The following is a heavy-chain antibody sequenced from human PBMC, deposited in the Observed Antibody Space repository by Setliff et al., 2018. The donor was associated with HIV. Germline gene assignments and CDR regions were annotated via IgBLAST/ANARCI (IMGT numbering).Heavy chain of an antibody. CDR2: ISAYNGNT. D-gene: IGHD2-2*01. V-gene: IGHV1-18*01. J-gene: IGHJ6*03. CDR3: ARCLKDIVVVPYAGGGMDV. CDR1: GYTFTNYG. Sequence: ASVKVSCKASGYTFTNYGITWVRQAPGQGLEWMGWISAYNGNTNYSQNLQGRVTMTTDTSTSTAYMEQRSLSSDDTAVYYCARCLKDIVVVPYAGGGMDVWGKGTTVTVSS.